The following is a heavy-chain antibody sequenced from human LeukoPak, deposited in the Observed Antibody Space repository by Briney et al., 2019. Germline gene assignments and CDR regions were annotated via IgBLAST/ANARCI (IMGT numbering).Heavy chain of an antibody. V-gene: IGHV3-23*01. D-gene: IGHD2-21*01. CDR3: AKAPVTTCSGAYCYPFDY. Sequence: PGGSLRLSCAASGFTFSSYVMHWVRQAPGKGLEWVSAISVSGNTYHADSVKGRFTISRDSSKNTLYLQMNRLRAEDAAAYYCAKAPVTTCSGAYCYPFDYWGQGTLVTVSS. CDR2: ISVSGNT. J-gene: IGHJ4*02. CDR1: GFTFSSYV.